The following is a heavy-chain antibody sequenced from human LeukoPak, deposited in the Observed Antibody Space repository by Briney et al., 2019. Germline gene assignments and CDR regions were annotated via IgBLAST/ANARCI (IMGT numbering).Heavy chain of an antibody. CDR2: ISGSGGST. D-gene: IGHD2-15*01. Sequence: PGGSLRLSCAASGFTFSSYAMSWVRQAPGKGLEWVSAISGSGGSTCYADFVKGRFTISRDNSKNTLYLQMNSLRAEDTAVYYCAKGGAKGYCSGGSCYEAAFDIWGQGTMVTVSS. CDR1: GFTFSSYA. J-gene: IGHJ3*02. V-gene: IGHV3-23*01. CDR3: AKGGAKGYCSGGSCYEAAFDI.